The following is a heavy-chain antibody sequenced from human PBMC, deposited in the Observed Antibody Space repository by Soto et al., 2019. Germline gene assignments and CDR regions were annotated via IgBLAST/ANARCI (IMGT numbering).Heavy chain of an antibody. CDR1: KFTFSTYA. CDR3: ANDIVHCTGTRCARYFEK. V-gene: IGHV3-23*02. CDR2: IRGSRDNT. J-gene: IGHJ4*01. Sequence: LRLSCAASKFTFSTYAMTWVRQAPGKGVEWVSDIRGSRDNTYYVDSVKVRFTTSSANSKSTLYLQMSRLRAGATAVYYCANDIVHCTGTRCARYFEKWGRGTQVTVAS. D-gene: IGHD2-8*02.